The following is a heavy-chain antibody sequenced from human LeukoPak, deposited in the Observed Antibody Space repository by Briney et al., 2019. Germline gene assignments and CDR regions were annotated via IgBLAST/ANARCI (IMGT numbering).Heavy chain of an antibody. Sequence: PSETLSLTCAVSGGSISSGGSFWSWVRQPPGKGLEWIGEINHSGSTNYNPSLKSRATISVDKSKNQISLNLRSATAADTAVYYCARLPQYCSGGSCSRNHIDYWGQGTLVTVSS. CDR1: GGSISSGGSF. D-gene: IGHD2-15*01. CDR3: ARLPQYCSGGSCSRNHIDY. V-gene: IGHV4-4*02. CDR2: INHSGST. J-gene: IGHJ4*02.